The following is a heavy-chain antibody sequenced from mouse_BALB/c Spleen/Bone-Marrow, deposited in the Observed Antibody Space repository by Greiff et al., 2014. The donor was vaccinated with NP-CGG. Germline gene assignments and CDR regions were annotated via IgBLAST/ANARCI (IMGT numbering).Heavy chain of an antibody. CDR1: GFSLASYG. CDR3: ARGSYFYSMDY. V-gene: IGHV2-9*02. CDR2: MWAGGST. J-gene: IGHJ4*01. Sequence: VQLQEPGPGPVAPSQSLSITCTISGFSLASYGVHWVRQPPGKGLEWLGVMWAGGSTNYNSALMSKLSISKDNSESQVFLKMNSLQTHDTAMYYCARGSYFYSMDYWGQGTSVTVSS.